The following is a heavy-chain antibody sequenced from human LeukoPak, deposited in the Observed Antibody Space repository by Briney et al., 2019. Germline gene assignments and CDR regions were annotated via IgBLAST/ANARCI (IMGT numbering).Heavy chain of an antibody. Sequence: GGSLRLSCAASGFTFSSYGMNWVRQAPGKGPEWVSAIRSSSSYIYYADSVKGRFTISRDNAKNSLYLQMNSLRAEDTAVYYCARDPYSGYDANYFDYSGEGTLVPVSS. D-gene: IGHD5-12*01. J-gene: IGHJ4*02. CDR2: IRSSSSYI. CDR1: GFTFSSYG. CDR3: ARDPYSGYDANYFDY. V-gene: IGHV3-21*01.